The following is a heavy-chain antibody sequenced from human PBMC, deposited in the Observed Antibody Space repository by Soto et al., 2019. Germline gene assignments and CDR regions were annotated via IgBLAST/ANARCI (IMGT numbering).Heavy chain of an antibody. CDR2: ISGNGSST. D-gene: IGHD3-16*01. V-gene: IGHV3-23*01. CDR1: GFTFTSFA. CDR3: AKAMGGQTAYYMDV. J-gene: IGHJ6*03. Sequence: GGSLRLSCAASGFTFTSFAMNWVRQAPGRGLEWVSAISGNGSSTHYTDSVKGRFTISRDNSKNTLYLQMNSLRAEDTAVFYCAKAMGGQTAYYMDVWGKGTTVTVSS.